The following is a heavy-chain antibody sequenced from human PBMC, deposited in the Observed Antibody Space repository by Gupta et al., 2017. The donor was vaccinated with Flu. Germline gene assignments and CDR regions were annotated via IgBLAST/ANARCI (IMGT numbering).Heavy chain of an antibody. CDR2: IDTSGAT. V-gene: IGHV4-61*02. CDR1: GDSITSGDYY. CDR3: ARVRSGGNWFDS. D-gene: IGHD2-15*01. J-gene: IGHJ5*01. Sequence: QVRLQESGPGLVKPLQTLSLTCTVSGDSITSGDYYWNWVRQPAGKGLEWIGRIDTSGATYYNAALNGRVTMSIETSKNQFSRKLISVTAADTAVYYCARVRSGGNWFDSWDQGTLGTVSS.